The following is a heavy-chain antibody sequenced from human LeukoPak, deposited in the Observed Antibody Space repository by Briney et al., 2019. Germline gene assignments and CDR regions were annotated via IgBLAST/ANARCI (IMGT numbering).Heavy chain of an antibody. CDR1: GFTFSSYA. J-gene: IGHJ4*02. V-gene: IGHV3-30-3*01. CDR3: ARNSGSNDFDY. Sequence: PGGSLRLSCAASGFTFSSYAMHWVRQAPGKGLEWVAVISYDGSNKYYADSVKGRFTISRDNSKNTLYLQMNSLRAEDTAVYFCARNSGSNDFDYWGQGTLVTVSS. D-gene: IGHD1-26*01. CDR2: ISYDGSNK.